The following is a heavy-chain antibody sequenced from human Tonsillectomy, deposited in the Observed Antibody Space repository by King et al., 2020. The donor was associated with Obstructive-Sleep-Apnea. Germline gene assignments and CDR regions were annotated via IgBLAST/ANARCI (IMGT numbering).Heavy chain of an antibody. CDR1: GYTFTNYA. Sequence: LQLVQSGAEVKKPGASVKVSCKASGYTFTNYALHWVRQAPGQSLEWMGWINAGNGDTHYSQKFQDRVTITRETSATTAYMELSSLRFEDTAVYYCAREVSYGAFDIWGRGTLVTVSS. V-gene: IGHV1-3*01. J-gene: IGHJ3*02. CDR2: INAGNGDT. D-gene: IGHD4-17*01. CDR3: AREVSYGAFDI.